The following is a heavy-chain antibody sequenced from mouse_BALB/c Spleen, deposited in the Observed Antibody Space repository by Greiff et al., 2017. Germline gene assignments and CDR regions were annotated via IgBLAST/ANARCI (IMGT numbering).Heavy chain of an antibody. V-gene: IGHV3-8*02. CDR3: ARFDSSGSSYYYAMDY. D-gene: IGHD3-2*01. CDR1: GDSITSGY. J-gene: IGHJ4*01. CDR2: ISYSGST. Sequence: EVKVEESGPSLVKPSQTLSLTCSVTGDSITSGYWNWIRKFPGNKLEYMGYISYSGSTYYNPSLKSRISITRDTSKNQYYLQLNSVTTEDTATYYCARFDSSGSSYYYAMDYWGQGTSVTVSS.